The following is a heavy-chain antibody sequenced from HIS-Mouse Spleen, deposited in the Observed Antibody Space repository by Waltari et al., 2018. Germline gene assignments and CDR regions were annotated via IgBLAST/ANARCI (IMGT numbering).Heavy chain of an antibody. D-gene: IGHD6-6*01. CDR3: ASHHIAALDY. J-gene: IGHJ4*02. Sequence: QVQLVASGGGVVHPGRSLRLPWATSGFPFSSYAMPWVRQAPGKGLEWVAVISYDGSNKYYADSVKGRFTISRDNSKNTLYLQMNSLRAEDTAVYYCASHHIAALDYWGQGTLVTVSS. CDR1: GFPFSSYA. CDR2: ISYDGSNK. V-gene: IGHV3-30-3*01.